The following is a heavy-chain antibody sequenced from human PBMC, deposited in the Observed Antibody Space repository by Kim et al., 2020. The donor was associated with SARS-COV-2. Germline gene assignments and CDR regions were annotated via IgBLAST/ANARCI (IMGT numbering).Heavy chain of an antibody. Sequence: GGSLRLSWAASGFTFSSYCMHWVRQAPGKGREWVAVISYDGSNKYYADSVKGRFTISRDNSKNTLYLQMNSLRAEDTAVYYCAKGYSSSWYNGFLGYWGQGTLVTVSS. CDR1: GFTFSSYC. J-gene: IGHJ4*02. V-gene: IGHV3-30*18. CDR2: ISYDGSNK. CDR3: AKGYSSSWYNGFLGY. D-gene: IGHD6-13*01.